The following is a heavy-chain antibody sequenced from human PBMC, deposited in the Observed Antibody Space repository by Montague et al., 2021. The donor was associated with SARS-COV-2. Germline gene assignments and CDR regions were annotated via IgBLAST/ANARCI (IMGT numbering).Heavy chain of an antibody. CDR2: ISTRSTYT. CDR3: ASFTMVRGAPGYGMDV. V-gene: IGHV3-11*03. Sequence: SLRLSCAAPGFTFSDCYMTWIRQAPGKGLEWLSYISTRSTYTNYADSVKGRFTISRDAAKNSLYLQMNSLRAEDTAVYYCASFTMVRGAPGYGMDVWGQGTTVTVSS. D-gene: IGHD3-10*01. CDR1: GFTFSDCY. J-gene: IGHJ6*02.